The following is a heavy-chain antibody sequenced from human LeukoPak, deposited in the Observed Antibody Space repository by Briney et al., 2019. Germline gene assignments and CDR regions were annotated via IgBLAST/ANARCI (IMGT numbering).Heavy chain of an antibody. Sequence: SQTLSLTCTVPGGSISSGGYYWSWIRQHPGKGLEWIGYIYYSGSTYYNPSLKSRVTISVDTSKNQFSLKLSSVTAADTAVYYCARVRRQEYYFDYWGQGTLVTVSS. CDR1: GGSISSGGYY. D-gene: IGHD3-10*01. CDR2: IYYSGST. J-gene: IGHJ4*02. CDR3: ARVRRQEYYFDY. V-gene: IGHV4-31*03.